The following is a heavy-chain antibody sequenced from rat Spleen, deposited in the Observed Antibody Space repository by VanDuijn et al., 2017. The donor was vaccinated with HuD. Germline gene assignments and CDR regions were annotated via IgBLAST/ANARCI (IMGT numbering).Heavy chain of an antibody. CDR2: IRTDGNNT. CDR3: TRAITTTPYYVMDA. CDR1: GFTFSYYY. Sequence: EVQLVESGGGLVQPGRSMKLSCAASGFTFSYYYMAWVRQAPTKGLEWVTSIRTDGNNTYYRDSVKGRFTVSRDNAKSTLYLQMNSLRSEDTATYYCTRAITTTPYYVMDAWGQGASVTVSS. D-gene: IGHD1-10*01. V-gene: IGHV5-25*01. J-gene: IGHJ4*01.